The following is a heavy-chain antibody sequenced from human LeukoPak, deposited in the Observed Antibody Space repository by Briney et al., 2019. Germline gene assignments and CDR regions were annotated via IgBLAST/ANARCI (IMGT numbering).Heavy chain of an antibody. CDR3: AKPNIVVVVAAFDY. CDR1: GFTFSSYS. V-gene: IGHV3-23*01. D-gene: IGHD2-15*01. CDR2: ISGSGGST. J-gene: IGHJ4*02. Sequence: GGSLRLSCAASGFTFSSYSMSWVRQAPGKGLEWVSAISGSGGSTYYADSVKGRFTISRDNSKNTLYLQMNSLRAEDTAVYYCAKPNIVVVVAAFDYWGQGTLVTVSS.